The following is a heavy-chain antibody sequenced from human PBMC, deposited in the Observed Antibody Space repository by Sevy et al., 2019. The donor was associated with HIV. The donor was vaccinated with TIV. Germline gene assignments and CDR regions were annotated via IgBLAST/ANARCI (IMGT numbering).Heavy chain of an antibody. D-gene: IGHD2-2*01. V-gene: IGHV3-21*01. J-gene: IGHJ4*02. Sequence: GGSLRLSCAASGFTFSSYSMNWVRQAPGKGLEWVSSISSSSSYIYYADSVKGRFTISRDNAKNSLYLQMNSLRAEDRAVYYCARAFQLARRYCSSTSCKSKGIAVAGYFDYWGQGTLVTVSS. CDR1: GFTFSSYS. CDR3: ARAFQLARRYCSSTSCKSKGIAVAGYFDY. CDR2: ISSSSSYI.